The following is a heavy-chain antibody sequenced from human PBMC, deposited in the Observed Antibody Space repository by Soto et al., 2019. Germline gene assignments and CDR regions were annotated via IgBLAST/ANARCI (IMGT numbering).Heavy chain of an antibody. CDR3: AHAGRIHPWILGSYYFDY. D-gene: IGHD5-18*01. CDR2: MYDSGST. J-gene: IGHJ4*01. CDR1: GGSSRSSNYY. Sequence: SETLSLTCTVSGGSSRSSNYYWGWIRQPPGKGLEWIGSMYDSGSTYYNPSLKSRVTISVDTSKKQFSLRLSSVTAADTAVYYCAHAGRIHPWILGSYYFDYWAHGTLVTVSS. V-gene: IGHV4-39*01.